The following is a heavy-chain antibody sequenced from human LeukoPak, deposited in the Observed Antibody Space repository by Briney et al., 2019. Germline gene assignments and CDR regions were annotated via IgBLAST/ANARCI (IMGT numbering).Heavy chain of an antibody. CDR2: ISAYNGNT. CDR1: GYTFTSYG. J-gene: IGHJ4*02. Sequence: SVKVSCKASGYTFTSYGISWVRQAPGQGLEWMGWISAYNGNTNYAQKLQGRVTMTTDTSTSTAYMELRSLRSDDPAVYYCARAVDYYDSSGYLDYWGQGTLVTVSS. CDR3: ARAVDYYDSSGYLDY. V-gene: IGHV1-18*01. D-gene: IGHD3-22*01.